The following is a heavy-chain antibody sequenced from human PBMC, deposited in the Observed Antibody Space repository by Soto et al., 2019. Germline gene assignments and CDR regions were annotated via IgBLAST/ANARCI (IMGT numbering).Heavy chain of an antibody. Sequence: SETLSLSCGVSGVTMSYGGYSWIWLRRSPGKALEWLGYMSHLETTYNDAYFQHRFCLCIDRMRNQFTRRLSSMTAADNAVYYRARGGSYDAFDLWSQGIQVTVCS. CDR1: GVTMSYGGYS. CDR3: ARGGSYDAFDL. D-gene: IGHD2-15*01. V-gene: IGHV4-30-2*06. J-gene: IGHJ4*02. CDR2: MSHLETT.